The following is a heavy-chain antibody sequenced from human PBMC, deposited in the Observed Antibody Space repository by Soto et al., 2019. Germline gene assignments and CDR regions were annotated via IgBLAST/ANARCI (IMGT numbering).Heavy chain of an antibody. J-gene: IGHJ3*02. V-gene: IGHV3-72*01. CDR2: TRNKANSYTT. Sequence: GGSLRLSCAASGFTFSDHYMDWVRQAPGKGLEWVGRTRNKANSYTTEYAASVKGRFTISRDDSKNSLYLQMNSLKTEDTAVYYCARGARYSSGCGAFDIRGQGTMVTVSS. CDR3: ARGARYSSGCGAFDI. D-gene: IGHD6-19*01. CDR1: GFTFSDHY.